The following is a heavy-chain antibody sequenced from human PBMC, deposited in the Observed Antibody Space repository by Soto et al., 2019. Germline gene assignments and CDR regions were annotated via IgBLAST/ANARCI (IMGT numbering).Heavy chain of an antibody. D-gene: IGHD3-10*01. CDR2: IWYDGSNK. J-gene: IGHJ4*02. CDR1: GFTFSSYG. V-gene: IGHV3-33*01. Sequence: QVQLVESGGGVVQPGRSLRLSCAASGFTFSSYGMHWVRQAPGKGLEWVAVIWYDGSNKYCADSVKGRFTISRDNSKNTLYLQMNSLRAEDTAVYYCASGQGITMVRGVVDYWGQGTLVTVSS. CDR3: ASGQGITMVRGVVDY.